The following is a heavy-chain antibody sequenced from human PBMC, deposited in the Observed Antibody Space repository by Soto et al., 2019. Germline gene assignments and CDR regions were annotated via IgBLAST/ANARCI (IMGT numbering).Heavy chain of an antibody. D-gene: IGHD2-21*01. J-gene: IGHJ6*02. CDR3: ARGIDIGQHYDYYGMDV. CDR2: VNPSSGRT. V-gene: IGHV1-46*01. Sequence: QVQLGQSGSEVKKPGASVKVSCTASGYTFTSYYVHWVRQAPGQGLEWMGVVNPSSGRTTYAQKFRGRITMARDTSTSTVHVELSSLRSEDTAVYYCARGIDIGQHYDYYGMDVWGQGTTVTVSS. CDR1: GYTFTSYY.